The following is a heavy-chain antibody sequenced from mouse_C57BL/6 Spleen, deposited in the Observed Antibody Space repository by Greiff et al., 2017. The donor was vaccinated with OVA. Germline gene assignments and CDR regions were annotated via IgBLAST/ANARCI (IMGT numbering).Heavy chain of an antibody. Sequence: VQLQQSGAELVRPGASVTLSCKASGYTFTDYEMHWVKQTPVHGLEWIGAIDPETGGTAYNQKFKGKAILTADKSSSTAYMELRSLTSEDSAVYYCTRRGVGASFDYWGQGTTLTVSS. D-gene: IGHD6-1*01. J-gene: IGHJ2*01. V-gene: IGHV1-15*01. CDR2: IDPETGGT. CDR3: TRRGVGASFDY. CDR1: GYTFTDYE.